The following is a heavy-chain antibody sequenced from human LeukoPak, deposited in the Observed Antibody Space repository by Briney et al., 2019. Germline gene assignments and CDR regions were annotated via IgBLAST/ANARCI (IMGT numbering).Heavy chain of an antibody. V-gene: IGHV3-7*01. Sequence: GGSLRLSCAASGFTFSSCAMSWVRQAPGKGLEWVANIKQDGSEKNYVDSVKGRFTISRDNAENSLFLQMNSLRVEDTAVYYCAREWQGGIAAAGTRIEGDYWGQGTLVAVSS. CDR1: GFTFSSCA. J-gene: IGHJ4*02. CDR3: AREWQGGIAAAGTRIEGDY. CDR2: IKQDGSEK. D-gene: IGHD6-13*01.